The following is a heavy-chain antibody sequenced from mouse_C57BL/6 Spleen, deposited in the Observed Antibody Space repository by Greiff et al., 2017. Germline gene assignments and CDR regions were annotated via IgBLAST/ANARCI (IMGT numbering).Heavy chain of an antibody. Sequence: VQLQQSGAELVRPGASVTLSCKASGYTFTDYEMHWVKQTPVHGLEWIGAIDPETGGTAYNQKFKGKAILTADKSSSTAYLELRSLTSEDSAVYYCRRRYGSSGGYFDVWGTGTTVTVSS. V-gene: IGHV1-15*01. CDR1: GYTFTDYE. D-gene: IGHD1-1*01. CDR2: IDPETGGT. J-gene: IGHJ1*03. CDR3: RRRYGSSGGYFDV.